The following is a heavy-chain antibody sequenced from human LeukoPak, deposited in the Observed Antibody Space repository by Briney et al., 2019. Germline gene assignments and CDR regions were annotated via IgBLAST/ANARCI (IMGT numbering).Heavy chain of an antibody. D-gene: IGHD3-22*01. CDR1: GFMFRDAA. V-gene: IGHV3-23*01. Sequence: GGSLRLSCAASGFMFRDAAMTWVRQAPGKGLEWVSAISGSGGSTYYADSVKGRFTISRDNSKNTLYLQMNSLRAEDTAVYYCAKDRSGTMIVVADAFDIWGQGTMVTVSS. CDR3: AKDRSGTMIVVADAFDI. CDR2: ISGSGGST. J-gene: IGHJ3*02.